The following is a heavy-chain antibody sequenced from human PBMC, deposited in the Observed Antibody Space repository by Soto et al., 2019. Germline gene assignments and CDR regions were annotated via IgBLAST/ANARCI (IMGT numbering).Heavy chain of an antibody. J-gene: IGHJ4*02. CDR2: IVVGSGNT. V-gene: IGHV1-58*01. CDR3: AAGKRWLQFGPDY. CDR1: GFTFTSSA. D-gene: IGHD5-12*01. Sequence: QMPLVQSGPEVKKPGTSVKVSCKASGFTFTSSAVQWVRQARGQRLEWIGWIVVGSGNTNYAQKFQERVTITRDMSTSTAYMELSSLRSEDTAVYYCAAGKRWLQFGPDYWGQGTLVTVSS.